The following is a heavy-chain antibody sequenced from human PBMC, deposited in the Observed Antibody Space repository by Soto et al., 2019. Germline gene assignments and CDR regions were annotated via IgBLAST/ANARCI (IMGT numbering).Heavy chain of an antibody. CDR3: ARGGGTSDSGYYYGLDV. D-gene: IGHD1-26*01. CDR1: GYTFKSYG. J-gene: IGHJ6*02. Sequence: GAGVKVSCKATGYTFKSYGINWVRQAPGQGREWMGWISAYNGNTNFAQKHQRRVTIIIDTSTSTAHMELRSLRSDETAVYYCARGGGTSDSGYYYGLDVWGQGTTVTVSS. V-gene: IGHV1-18*04. CDR2: ISAYNGNT.